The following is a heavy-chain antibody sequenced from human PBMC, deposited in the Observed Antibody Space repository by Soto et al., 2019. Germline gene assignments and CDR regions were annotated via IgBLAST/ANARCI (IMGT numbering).Heavy chain of an antibody. CDR1: GFTFSSYS. Sequence: GGSLRLSCAASGFTFSSYSMNWARHAPGKGLEWVSYISSSSSTIYYADSVKGRFTIARDNAKNSMYLEMNSLRDEDTAVYYCARVPEYYLGEGGAFDIWGQGTMVTVSS. CDR2: ISSSSSTI. J-gene: IGHJ3*02. D-gene: IGHD3-10*01. CDR3: ARVPEYYLGEGGAFDI. V-gene: IGHV3-48*02.